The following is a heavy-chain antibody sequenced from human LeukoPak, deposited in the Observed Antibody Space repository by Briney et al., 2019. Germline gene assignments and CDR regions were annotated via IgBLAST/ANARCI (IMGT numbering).Heavy chain of an antibody. J-gene: IGHJ6*03. CDR1: GYTFTNYD. CDR2: MNPESGHT. CDR3: ASFVSQKRIMGATRLPYYSSYYMDL. D-gene: IGHD1-26*01. V-gene: IGHV1-8*01. Sequence: ASVKVSCKASGYTFTNYDINWVRQATGQGLEWMGWMNPESGHTGYTQKLQGRVTMTRDTSISTAYLELSSLTSEDTAAYYCASFVSQKRIMGATRLPYYSSYYMDLWGTGTTVTVSS.